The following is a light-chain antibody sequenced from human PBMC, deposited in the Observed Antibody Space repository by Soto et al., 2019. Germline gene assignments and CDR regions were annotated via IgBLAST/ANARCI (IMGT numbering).Light chain of an antibody. CDR3: CSYAGGRTYV. J-gene: IGLJ1*01. CDR1: SSDVGNFNL. Sequence: QSALTQPASVSGSPGQSITISCTGTSSDVGNFNLVSWYQQHPGKAPQLVIYEVRKRPSGVSNRFSGSKSVNTASLTISGLQAEDEADYYCCSYAGGRTYVFGTATKLTVL. CDR2: EVR. V-gene: IGLV2-23*02.